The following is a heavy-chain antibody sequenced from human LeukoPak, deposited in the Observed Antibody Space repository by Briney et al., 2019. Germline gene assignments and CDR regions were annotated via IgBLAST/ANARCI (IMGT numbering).Heavy chain of an antibody. V-gene: IGHV1-18*01. CDR1: GYTFTSYG. Sequence: GASVKVSCRASGYTFTSYGISWVRQAPGQGREWMGWISAYNGNTNYAQKLQGRVTMTTDTSTSTAYMELRSLRSDDTAVYYCARDSPPGRHYCSSTSCPHGMDVWGQGTTVTVSS. J-gene: IGHJ6*02. CDR2: ISAYNGNT. CDR3: ARDSPPGRHYCSSTSCPHGMDV. D-gene: IGHD2-2*01.